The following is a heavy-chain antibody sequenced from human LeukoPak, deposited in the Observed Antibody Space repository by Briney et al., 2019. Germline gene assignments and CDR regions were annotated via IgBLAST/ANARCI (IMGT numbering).Heavy chain of an antibody. CDR3: ARAVLVPAAMVYGPNFDY. V-gene: IGHV3-21*01. Sequence: PGGSLRLSRAPSGFTFSSYSMNSVRQAPGNGLEWVSSISSSSSYIYYADSVKGRFTISRDNAKNSLYLQMNSLRAEDTAVYYCARAVLVPAAMVYGPNFDYWGQGTLVTVSS. J-gene: IGHJ4*02. CDR2: ISSSSSYI. D-gene: IGHD2-2*01. CDR1: GFTFSSYS.